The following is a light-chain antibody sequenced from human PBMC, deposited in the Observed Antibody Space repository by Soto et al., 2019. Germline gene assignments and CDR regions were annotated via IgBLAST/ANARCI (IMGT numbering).Light chain of an antibody. CDR2: DAS. CDR3: LQDYDYPRT. J-gene: IGKJ1*01. Sequence: DLQMTQSPSTLSASVGDRGTIAWWGSQSCRNSLAWYQQKAGKAPTLLIYDASTLQSGVPSRFSGSGSGTEFSLTISSLQPEDFATYYCLQDYDYPRTFGQGTKVDI. CDR1: QSCRNS. V-gene: IGKV1-5*01.